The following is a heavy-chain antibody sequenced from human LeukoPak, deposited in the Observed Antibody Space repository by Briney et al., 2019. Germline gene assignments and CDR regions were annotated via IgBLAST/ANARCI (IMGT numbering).Heavy chain of an antibody. Sequence: GGSLRFSCEASGFTFSSNAMSWVRQAPGRGLEWVSSISGYGVSIYYADSVKGRFTISRDNSRDTLYLQMNSLGAEDTAVYYCAKDFGGSYIYYFDYWGQGTLVTVSS. V-gene: IGHV3-23*01. CDR3: AKDFGGSYIYYFDY. CDR1: GFTFSSNA. D-gene: IGHD1-26*01. CDR2: ISGYGVSI. J-gene: IGHJ4*02.